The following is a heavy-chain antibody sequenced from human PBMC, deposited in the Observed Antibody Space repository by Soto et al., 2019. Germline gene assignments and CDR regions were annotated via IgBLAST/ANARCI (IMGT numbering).Heavy chain of an antibody. CDR1: GFTFSSYG. CDR2: IWYDGSNK. V-gene: IGHV3-33*01. D-gene: IGHD1-26*01. CDR3: ARDQIVGATVPDY. J-gene: IGHJ4*02. Sequence: PGGSLRLSCAASGFTFSSYGMHWVRQAPGKGLEWVAVIWYDGSNKYYADSVKGRFTISRDNSKNTLYLQMNSLRAEDTAVYYCARDQIVGATVPDYWGQGTLVTVSS.